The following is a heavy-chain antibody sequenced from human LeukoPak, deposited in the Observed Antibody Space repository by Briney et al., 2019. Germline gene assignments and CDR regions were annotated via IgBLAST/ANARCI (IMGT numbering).Heavy chain of an antibody. D-gene: IGHD3-22*01. CDR2: IYYSGST. V-gene: IGHV4-30-4*01. J-gene: IGHJ4*02. CDR3: ASFPRYYYDSSGPN. Sequence: SQTLSLTCTVSGGSISSGDYYWSWIRQPPGKGLEWIGYIYYSGSTYYNPSLKSQVTISVDTSKNQFSLKLSSVTAADTAVYYCASFPRYYYDSSGPNWGQGTLVTVSS. CDR1: GGSISSGDYY.